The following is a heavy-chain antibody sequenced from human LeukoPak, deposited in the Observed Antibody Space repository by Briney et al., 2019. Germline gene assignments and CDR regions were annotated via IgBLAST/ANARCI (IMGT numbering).Heavy chain of an antibody. J-gene: IGHJ4*02. D-gene: IGHD6-19*01. CDR2: ISGSGVST. CDR3: SPYKGQWLAR. V-gene: IGHV3-23*01. CDR1: GFTFGSYA. Sequence: GGSLRLSCAASGFTFGSYAMSWVRQAPGKGLEWVSGISGSGVSTYYADSVKGRFTISRDNSKNTLYLQMNSLRAADTAVYYCSPYKGQWLARWGQGTLVTVSS.